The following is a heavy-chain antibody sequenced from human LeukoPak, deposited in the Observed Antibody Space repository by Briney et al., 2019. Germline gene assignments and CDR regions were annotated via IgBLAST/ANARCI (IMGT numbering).Heavy chain of an antibody. CDR3: ARYASPSSGAFDI. Sequence: PSETLSLTCAVYGGSFSGYYWRWFRQPPGKGLEWIGEINHSGSTNYNPSLKSRVTISVDTSKNQFSLKLSSVTAADTAVYYCARYASPSSGAFDIWGQGTMVTVSS. CDR2: INHSGST. D-gene: IGHD3-10*01. V-gene: IGHV4-34*01. CDR1: GGSFSGYY. J-gene: IGHJ3*02.